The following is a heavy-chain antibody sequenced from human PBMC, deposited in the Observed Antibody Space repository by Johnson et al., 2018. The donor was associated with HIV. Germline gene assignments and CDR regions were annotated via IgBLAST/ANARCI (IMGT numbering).Heavy chain of an antibody. CDR3: ARRDNDAFDI. Sequence: EKLVASGGGLVQPGGSLRLSCAASGFTFSSYAMHWVRQAPGQGLEYVSAISSNGGSTYYANSVKGRFTISRDNSKNTLYLQMGSLRAEDMAVYYCARRDNDAFDIWGQGTMVTVSS. V-gene: IGHV3-64*01. CDR2: ISSNGGST. J-gene: IGHJ3*02. CDR1: GFTFSSYA.